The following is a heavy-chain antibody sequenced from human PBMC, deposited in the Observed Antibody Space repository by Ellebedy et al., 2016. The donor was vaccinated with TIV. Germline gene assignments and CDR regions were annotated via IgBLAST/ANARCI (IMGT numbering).Heavy chain of an antibody. V-gene: IGHV3-30*03. D-gene: IGHD3-16*02. J-gene: IGHJ4*02. CDR1: GFTSGSYG. Sequence: GGSLRLSCAASGFTSGSYGLHWVRQAPGRGLEWVAFMSYDGSDKYYAASVKGRFTISRDNSKNTLYLHMDSLRPEDTAVYSCARTFLSYFFDYWGQGTLVSVSS. CDR3: ARTFLSYFFDY. CDR2: MSYDGSDK.